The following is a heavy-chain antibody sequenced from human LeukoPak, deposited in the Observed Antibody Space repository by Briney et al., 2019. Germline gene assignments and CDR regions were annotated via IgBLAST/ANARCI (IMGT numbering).Heavy chain of an antibody. CDR2: ISSTSSYI. J-gene: IGHJ4*02. Sequence: PGGSLRLSCAASGFTFSSSRMNWVRQAPGKGLEWVSSISSTSSYIYYADSVKGRFTISRDNAKNSLYLQMNSLRAEDTAVYYCAREYYFSLGSEAHFDYWGQGTLVTVSS. D-gene: IGHD3-10*01. CDR1: GFTFSSSR. V-gene: IGHV3-21*01. CDR3: AREYYFSLGSEAHFDY.